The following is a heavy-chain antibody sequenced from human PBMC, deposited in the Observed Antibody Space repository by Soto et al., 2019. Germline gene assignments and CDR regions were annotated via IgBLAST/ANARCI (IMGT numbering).Heavy chain of an antibody. J-gene: IGHJ3*02. V-gene: IGHV4-59*08. CDR3: ARSGQDHYDILTGYRNKEHDAFDI. CDR1: GGSISSYY. Sequence: PSETLSLTCTVSGGSISSYYWSWIRQPPGKGLEWIGYIYYSGSTNYNPSLKSRVTISVDTSKNQFSLKLSSVTAADTAVYYCARSGQDHYDILTGYRNKEHDAFDIWGQGTMVTVSS. CDR2: IYYSGST. D-gene: IGHD3-9*01.